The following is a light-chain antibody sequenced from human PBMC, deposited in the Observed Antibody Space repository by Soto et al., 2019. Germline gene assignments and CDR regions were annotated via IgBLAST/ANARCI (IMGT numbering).Light chain of an antibody. Sequence: QSALTQPRSVSGSPGQSVTISCTGTSSDVGGYNYVSWYQQHPGKAPKLMIYDVSKRPSGVPDRFSGSKSGNTASLTISGLQAEDEADYYCCSYAGSYPPLFGGGTKVTVL. V-gene: IGLV2-11*01. CDR3: CSYAGSYPPL. CDR1: SSDVGGYNY. J-gene: IGLJ2*01. CDR2: DVS.